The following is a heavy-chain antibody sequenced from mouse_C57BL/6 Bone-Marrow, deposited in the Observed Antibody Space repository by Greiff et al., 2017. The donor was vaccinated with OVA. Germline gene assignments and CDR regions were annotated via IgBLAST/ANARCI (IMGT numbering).Heavy chain of an antibody. CDR3: AREGSSGSPWFAY. V-gene: IGHV5-4*01. D-gene: IGHD3-2*02. CDR2: ISDGGSYT. CDR1: GFTFSSYA. Sequence: EVQLQESGGGLVKPGGSLKLSCAASGFTFSSYAMSWVRQTPEKRLEWVATISDGGSYTYYPDNVKGRFTISRDNAKNNLYLQMSHLKSEDTAMYYCAREGSSGSPWFAYWGQGTLVTVSA. J-gene: IGHJ3*01.